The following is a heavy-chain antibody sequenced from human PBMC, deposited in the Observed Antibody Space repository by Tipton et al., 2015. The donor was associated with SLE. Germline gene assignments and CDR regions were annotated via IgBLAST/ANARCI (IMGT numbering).Heavy chain of an antibody. CDR2: IIPILGIA. J-gene: IGHJ4*02. CDR1: GGTFSTYT. V-gene: IGHV1-69*09. D-gene: IGHD3-10*01. Sequence: QLVQSGAEVKKPGSSVRVSCKASGGTFSTYTLSWVRQAPGQGLEWMGRIIPILGIANYAQKFQGRVTITADKSTSTAYTELSSLRSEDTAVYYCASPGDYYFDFWGQGTLVTVSS. CDR3: ASPGDYYFDF.